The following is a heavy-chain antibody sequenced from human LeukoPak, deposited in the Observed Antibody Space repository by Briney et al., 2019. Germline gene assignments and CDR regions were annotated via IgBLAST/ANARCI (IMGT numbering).Heavy chain of an antibody. Sequence: GGSLRLSCAASGFTFSSYAMSWIRQAPGTGLESASAISVSGGSPYYAHCVNSRFTISRDNSNNTVYLHMNSLRAEDTAVYYCAKEQDYDILTGYYGSFDYWGQGTLVTVSS. CDR2: ISVSGGSP. CDR1: GFTFSSYA. V-gene: IGHV3-23*01. CDR3: AKEQDYDILTGYYGSFDY. D-gene: IGHD3-9*01. J-gene: IGHJ4*02.